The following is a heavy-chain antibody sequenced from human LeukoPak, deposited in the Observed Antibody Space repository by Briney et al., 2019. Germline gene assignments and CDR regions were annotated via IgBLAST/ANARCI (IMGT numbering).Heavy chain of an antibody. Sequence: GGSLRLSCAGSGFIFSRSSMTWVRQSPGKGLEWVATIIPDGSMKWYLDSVNGRFTISRDNSDNAVFLQMNSLRVEDMAVYYCARLLGDVTTLDYWGQGILVTVSS. J-gene: IGHJ4*02. D-gene: IGHD3-16*01. CDR3: ARLLGDVTTLDY. V-gene: IGHV3-7*01. CDR2: IIPDGSMK. CDR1: GFIFSRSS.